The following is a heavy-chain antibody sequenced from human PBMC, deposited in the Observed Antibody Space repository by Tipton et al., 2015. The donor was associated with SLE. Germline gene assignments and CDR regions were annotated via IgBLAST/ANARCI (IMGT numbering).Heavy chain of an antibody. J-gene: IGHJ4*02. CDR2: IKANSEGGTA. V-gene: IGHV3-15*01. CDR3: TTEGGYDSWSGYYHFDY. CDR1: GFTFTKAW. D-gene: IGHD3-3*01. Sequence: GSLRLSCAASGFTFTKAWMSWVRQAPGKGLEWVGRIKANSEGGTAEYAAPVKGRFTISRDDSKDTLYLQMNGLKSEDTAVYYCTTEGGYDSWSGYYHFDYWGQGTLVTVSS.